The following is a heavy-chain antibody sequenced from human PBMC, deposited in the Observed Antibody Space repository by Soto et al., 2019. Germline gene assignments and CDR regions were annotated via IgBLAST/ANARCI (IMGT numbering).Heavy chain of an antibody. CDR2: IGGGGTDT. D-gene: IGHD6-19*01. CDR1: GFTFSSYA. Sequence: EVQLLESGGVLVQPGGSLRLSCAASGFTFSSYAMSWVRQAPGKGLEWVSGIGGGGTDTYYAKSVRGRFTISRDNSDNALYLQMNSLRADDPAVYYCAKWWAIALAGHDYVGMDVWGQGTTVAVSS. J-gene: IGHJ6*02. V-gene: IGHV3-23*01. CDR3: AKWWAIALAGHDYVGMDV.